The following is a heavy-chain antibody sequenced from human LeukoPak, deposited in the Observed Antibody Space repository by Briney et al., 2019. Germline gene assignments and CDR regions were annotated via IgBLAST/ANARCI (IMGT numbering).Heavy chain of an antibody. CDR1: GFSFSGYW. V-gene: IGHV3-7*01. CDR3: VKGLVQTTMSYSVDY. J-gene: IGHJ4*02. Sequence: GGSLRLSCAASGFSFSGYWMSWVRQTPGKGLEWVANIKQDGSVKNSVDSMKGRFTISRDNTKNSLYLEMNSLRAEDTAVYYCVKGLVQTTMSYSVDYWGQGALVTVSS. CDR2: IKQDGSVK. D-gene: IGHD1-1*01.